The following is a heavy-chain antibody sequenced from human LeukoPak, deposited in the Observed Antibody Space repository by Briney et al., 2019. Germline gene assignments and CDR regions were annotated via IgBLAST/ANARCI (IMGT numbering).Heavy chain of an antibody. D-gene: IGHD3-3*01. CDR2: ISSSSSYI. CDR1: GFTFSSYS. V-gene: IGHV3-21*01. CDR3: ARVAAIFGVVITRIDY. J-gene: IGHJ4*02. Sequence: GGSLRLSCAASGFTFSSYSMNWVRQAPGKGLEWVSSISSSSSYIYYADSVKGRFTISSDNAKNSLYLQMNSLRAEDTAVYYCARVAAIFGVVITRIDYWGQGTLVTVSS.